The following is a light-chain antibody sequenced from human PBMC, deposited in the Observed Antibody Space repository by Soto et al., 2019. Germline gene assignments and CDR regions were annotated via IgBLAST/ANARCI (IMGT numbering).Light chain of an antibody. Sequence: QSVLTQPASVSRSPGQSITISCTGTNSDVGGYNYVSWYQQHPGKAPKLMIYEVSNRPSGVSNRFSGSKSGNTASLTISGLQAEDEADYYCSSYTSSSTLVFGGGTKLTVL. CDR3: SSYTSSSTLV. CDR2: EVS. J-gene: IGLJ2*01. CDR1: NSDVGGYNY. V-gene: IGLV2-14*01.